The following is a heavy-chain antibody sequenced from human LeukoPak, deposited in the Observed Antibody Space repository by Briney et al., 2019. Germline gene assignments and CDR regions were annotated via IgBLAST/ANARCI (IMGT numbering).Heavy chain of an antibody. CDR1: GFTFSSYS. Sequence: GGSLRLSCAASGFTFSSYSMNWVRQAPGKGLEWVSYISSSGSTIYYADSVKGRFTISRDNAKNSLYLQMNSLRAEETAVYYCARGAYDSSGYYPQDYWGQGTLVTVSS. J-gene: IGHJ4*02. V-gene: IGHV3-48*04. CDR2: ISSSGSTI. D-gene: IGHD3-22*01. CDR3: ARGAYDSSGYYPQDY.